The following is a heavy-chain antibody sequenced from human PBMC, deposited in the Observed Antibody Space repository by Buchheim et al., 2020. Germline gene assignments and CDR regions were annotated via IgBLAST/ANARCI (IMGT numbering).Heavy chain of an antibody. CDR2: INGDGSTT. Sequence: EVHVVESGGGLVQPGGSLRLSCAASGFTFSSYWMHWVRQAPGKGLVWVSCINGDGSTTDYADSVKGRFTISRDNTKNTLLLQMNSLRAEDTAVYYCESSPPGDYWGQGTL. V-gene: IGHV3-74*01. CDR1: GFTFSSYW. J-gene: IGHJ4*02. CDR3: ESSPPGDY.